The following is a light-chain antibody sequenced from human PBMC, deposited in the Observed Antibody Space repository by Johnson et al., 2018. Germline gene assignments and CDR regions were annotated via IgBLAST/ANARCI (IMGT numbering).Light chain of an antibody. CDR2: ENN. CDR3: GKWDSSLSAGNV. V-gene: IGLV1-51*02. CDR1: SSNIGNNY. J-gene: IGLJ1*01. Sequence: QSVLTQPPSVSAAPGEKVTISCSGSSSNIGNNYVSWYQQLPGTAPKLLIYENNKRPSGIPDRFSGSKSGTSATLGITGLQTGDEADYYFGKWDSSLSAGNVFGTVAKVTCL.